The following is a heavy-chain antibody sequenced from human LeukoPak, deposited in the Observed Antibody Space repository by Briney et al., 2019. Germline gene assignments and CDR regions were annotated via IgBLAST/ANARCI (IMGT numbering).Heavy chain of an antibody. J-gene: IGHJ6*03. CDR2: INHSGST. CDR3: ARLGNRGYSYGYPFYYYMDV. CDR1: GGSFSGYY. Sequence: PSETLSLTCAVYGGSFSGYYWSWIRQPPGKGLEWIGEINHSGSTNYNPSLKSRVTISVDTSKNQFSLKLSSVTAADTAVYYCARLGNRGYSYGYPFYYYMDVWGKGTTVTVSS. D-gene: IGHD5-18*01. V-gene: IGHV4-34*01.